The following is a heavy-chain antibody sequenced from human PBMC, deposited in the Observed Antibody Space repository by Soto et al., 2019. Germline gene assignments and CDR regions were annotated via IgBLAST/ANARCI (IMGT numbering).Heavy chain of an antibody. D-gene: IGHD5-12*01. CDR3: ARDMVATLGVLGY. V-gene: IGHV3-30-3*01. CDR2: ISYDGSNK. CDR1: GFTFSSYA. Sequence: QVQLVESGGGVVQPGRSLRLSCAASGFTFSSYAMHWVRQAPGKGLEWVAVISYDGSNKYYADSVKGRFTISRDNSKNTLNLQMNSLRAEDTAVYYCARDMVATLGVLGYWGQGTLVTVSS. J-gene: IGHJ4*02.